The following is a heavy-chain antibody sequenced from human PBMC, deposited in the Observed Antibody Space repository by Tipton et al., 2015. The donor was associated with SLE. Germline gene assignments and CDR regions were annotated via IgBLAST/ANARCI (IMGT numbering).Heavy chain of an antibody. D-gene: IGHD6-19*01. J-gene: IGHJ4*02. V-gene: IGHV3-74*01. CDR3: AKARTGWYGTCYDY. CDR1: GFTLSNYW. CDR2: ISTDGITT. Sequence: SLRLSCAASGFTLSNYWMHWVRQAPGKGLVWVSRISTDGITTSYADSVRGRFTVSRDTAKNTLYLEMSSLRAEDTAVYYCAKARTGWYGTCYDYWGQGALVTVSS.